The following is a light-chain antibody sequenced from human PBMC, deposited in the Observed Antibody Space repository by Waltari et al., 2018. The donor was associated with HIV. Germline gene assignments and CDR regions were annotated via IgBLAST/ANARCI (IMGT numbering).Light chain of an antibody. Sequence: DINMTQSPSYLSASVGDRVTITCWASQNIINYLNWYHQSPGKAPKLLIFHASALQNGVSSRFSGSGSGTEFTLSIAGLQPDDFGTYSCQQTFSPPRTFGPGT. V-gene: IGKV1-39*01. CDR3: QQTFSPPRT. CDR2: HAS. J-gene: IGKJ3*01. CDR1: QNIINY.